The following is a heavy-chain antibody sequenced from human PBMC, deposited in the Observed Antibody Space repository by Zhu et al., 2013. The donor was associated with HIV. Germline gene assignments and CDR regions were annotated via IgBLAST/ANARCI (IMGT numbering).Heavy chain of an antibody. Sequence: QVHLVQSGAEVKKPGSSVKVSCKASGGTFRNYAITWLRQAPGQGLEWMGGIIPIFDTTNYAQKFQGRVTITADDSTSTAYMELSSLTSEDTAVYYCARGVYYYDSSTYSYYFDYWGQGTLVTSPQ. D-gene: IGHD3-22*01. V-gene: IGHV1-69*01. CDR2: IIPIFDTT. J-gene: IGHJ4*02. CDR1: GGTFRNYA. CDR3: ARGVYYYDSSTYSYYFDY.